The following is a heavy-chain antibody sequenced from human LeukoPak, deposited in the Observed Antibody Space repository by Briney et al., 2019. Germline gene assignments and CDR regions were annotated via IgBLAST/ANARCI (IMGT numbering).Heavy chain of an antibody. V-gene: IGHV1-8*01. CDR2: MNPNSGAT. D-gene: IGHD7-27*01. CDR3: ARNPAKTGDFDP. CDR1: GYTFTTYD. J-gene: IGHJ5*02. Sequence: ASVKVSCRISGYTFTTYDINWVRRATGQGLEWMGWMNPNSGATGLAQKFQGRVTLTRDTSINTAYMELNSLTSEDTAVYYCARNPAKTGDFDPWGQGTLVTVSS.